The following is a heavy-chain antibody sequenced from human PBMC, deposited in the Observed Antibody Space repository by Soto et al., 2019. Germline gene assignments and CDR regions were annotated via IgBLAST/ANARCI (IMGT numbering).Heavy chain of an antibody. CDR2: ISAYNGNT. J-gene: IGHJ3*02. D-gene: IGHD3-22*01. Sequence: QVQLVQSGAEVKKPGASVKVSCKASGYTFTSYGISWVRQAPGQGLEWMGWISAYNGNTNYAQKLQGRVTMTTDTSRSTGYMELRSLRSDDTAVYYCARSTYYYDSSGAEIDIWGQGSMVTVGS. CDR1: GYTFTSYG. V-gene: IGHV1-18*01. CDR3: ARSTYYYDSSGAEIDI.